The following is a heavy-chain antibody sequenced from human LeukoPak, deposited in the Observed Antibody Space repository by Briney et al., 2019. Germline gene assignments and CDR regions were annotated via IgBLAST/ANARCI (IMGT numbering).Heavy chain of an antibody. D-gene: IGHD3-22*01. Sequence: SXXGSNKYYADSVKGRFTISRDNSKNTLYLQMNSLRAEDTAVYYCAKDFYDSSGTTPGDWYFDLWGRGTLVTVSS. CDR2: SXXGSNK. J-gene: IGHJ2*01. CDR3: AKDFYDSSGTTPGDWYFDL. V-gene: IGHV3-30*18.